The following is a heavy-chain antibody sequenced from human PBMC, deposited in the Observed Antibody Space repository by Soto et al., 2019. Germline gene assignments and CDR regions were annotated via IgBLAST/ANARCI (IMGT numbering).Heavy chain of an antibody. D-gene: IGHD3-22*01. V-gene: IGHV4-31*03. CDR1: GGSISSGGYY. J-gene: IGHJ4*02. CDR2: IYYSGST. CDR3: ARRVRDYYDSSGYLSGPLYYFDY. Sequence: SETLSLTCTVSGGSISSGGYYWSWIRQHPGKGLEWIGYIYYSGSTYYNPSLKSRVTISVDTSKNQFSLKLSSVTAADTAVYYCARRVRDYYDSSGYLSGPLYYFDYWGQGTLVTVSS.